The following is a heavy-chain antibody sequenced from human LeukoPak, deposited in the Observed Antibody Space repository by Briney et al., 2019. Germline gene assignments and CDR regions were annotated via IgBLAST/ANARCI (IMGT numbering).Heavy chain of an antibody. D-gene: IGHD6-25*01. V-gene: IGHV3-11*06. Sequence: GGSLRLSCAASGFTFSDYYMTWIRQAPGKGMEWLSYISPSSSSTIYADPVKGRFTISRDNAKNSLYLQMDSLRAEDTAVYYCARERRLSDWGQGTLVTVSS. CDR2: ISPSSSST. CDR3: ARERRLSD. J-gene: IGHJ4*02. CDR1: GFTFSDYY.